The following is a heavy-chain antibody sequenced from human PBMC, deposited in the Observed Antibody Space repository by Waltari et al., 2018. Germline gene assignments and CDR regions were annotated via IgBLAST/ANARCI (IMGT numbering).Heavy chain of an antibody. D-gene: IGHD2-15*01. CDR3: ASYYCSGGSCFNYYYGMDV. V-gene: IGHV1-69*01. Sequence: PGQGLEWMGGIIPIFGTANYAQKFQGRVTITADESTSTAYMELSSLRSEDTAVYYCASYYCSGGSCFNYYYGMDVWGQGTTVTVSS. J-gene: IGHJ6*02. CDR2: IIPIFGTA.